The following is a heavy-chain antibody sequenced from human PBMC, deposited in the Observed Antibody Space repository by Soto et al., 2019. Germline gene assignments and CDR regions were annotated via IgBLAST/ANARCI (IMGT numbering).Heavy chain of an antibody. CDR3: AKVTKRAAAGRYEYYKYGMDV. J-gene: IGHJ6*02. V-gene: IGHV3-23*01. CDR2: ISGSGGSS. D-gene: IGHD6-13*01. CDR1: GFAFSTYA. Sequence: LRLSCAASGFAFSTYAMTWVRQAPGKGLEWVSVISGSGGSSYYADSVKGRFTISRDNSKNTLFLQMNGLRAEDTAVYYCAKVTKRAAAGRYEYYKYGMDVWGQGTTVTVSS.